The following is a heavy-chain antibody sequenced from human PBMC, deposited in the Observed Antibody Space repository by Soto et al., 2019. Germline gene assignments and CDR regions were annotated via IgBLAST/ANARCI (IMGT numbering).Heavy chain of an antibody. CDR2: IYNTGST. CDR1: GGSISGYY. CDR3: ARDLWGYCGTDCYPLDV. Sequence: SETLSLTCTVSGGSISGYYWSWIRQPPGKGLEWIGYIYNTGSTVYNPSFKSRVTISVDTSKSQFSLRLNSVTAADTAVYYCARDLWGYCGTDCYPLDVWGQGTTVT. D-gene: IGHD2-21*02. J-gene: IGHJ6*02. V-gene: IGHV4-59*01.